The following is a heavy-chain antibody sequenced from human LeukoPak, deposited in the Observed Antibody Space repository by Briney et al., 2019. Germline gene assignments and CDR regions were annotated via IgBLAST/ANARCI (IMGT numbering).Heavy chain of an antibody. CDR2: IHYSGTT. Sequence: SETLSLTCTVSGGSISAYYWSWIRQPPGKGLEWIGYIHYSGTTNYYPSLKSRVTIALDTSKNQFSLKLNSVTAADTAVYYCARFGTSSSRYFDQWGQGTLVTVSS. D-gene: IGHD6-6*01. V-gene: IGHV4-59*01. J-gene: IGHJ4*02. CDR1: GGSISAYY. CDR3: ARFGTSSSRYFDQ.